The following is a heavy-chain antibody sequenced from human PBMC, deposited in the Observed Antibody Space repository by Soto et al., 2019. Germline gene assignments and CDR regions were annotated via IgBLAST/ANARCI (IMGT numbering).Heavy chain of an antibody. Sequence: SETLSLTCTVSGGSISRGGYYWSWIRQHPGKGLEWIGYIYYSGSTYYNPSLKSRVTISVDTSKNQFSLKLSSVTAADTAVYYCARGPLTEFDYWGQGTLVTVSS. V-gene: IGHV4-31*03. D-gene: IGHD3-16*01. CDR1: GGSISRGGYY. CDR2: IYYSGST. J-gene: IGHJ4*02. CDR3: ARGPLTEFDY.